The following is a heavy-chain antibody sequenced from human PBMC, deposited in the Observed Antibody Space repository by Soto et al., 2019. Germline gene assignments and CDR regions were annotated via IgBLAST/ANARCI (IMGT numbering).Heavy chain of an antibody. Sequence: SVKVSCKASGGTFSSYAISWVRQAPGQGLEWMGGIIPIFGTANYAQKFQGRVTITADESTSTAYMELSSLRSEDTAVYYCASWGREMGITYFDYWGQGALVTVSS. D-gene: IGHD3-16*01. CDR2: IIPIFGTA. J-gene: IGHJ4*02. CDR3: ASWGREMGITYFDY. V-gene: IGHV1-69*13. CDR1: GGTFSSYA.